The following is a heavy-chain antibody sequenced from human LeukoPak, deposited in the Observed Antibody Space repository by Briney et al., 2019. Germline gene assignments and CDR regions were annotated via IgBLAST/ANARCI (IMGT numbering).Heavy chain of an antibody. Sequence: GAPVKVSCKASGYTFSGYAIHWVCQAPGQRFEWMGWINAGNGHTKYSQNFQGRVTITRDSSANIVYMDVSSLTSEDTAVYYCARGIWSATRVDYYLDNWGRGTLVTVSS. CDR2: INAGNGHT. CDR1: GYTFSGYA. D-gene: IGHD5-24*01. CDR3: ARGIWSATRVDYYLDN. J-gene: IGHJ4*02. V-gene: IGHV1-3*01.